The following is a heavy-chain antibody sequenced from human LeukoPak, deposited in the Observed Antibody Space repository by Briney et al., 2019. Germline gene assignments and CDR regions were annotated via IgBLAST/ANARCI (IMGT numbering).Heavy chain of an antibody. CDR1: GFTVKDNF. CDR3: ARDPLAGAIDY. J-gene: IGHJ4*02. CDR2: IWYDGSKK. V-gene: IGHV3-33*08. D-gene: IGHD2-2*01. Sequence: PGGSLRLSCAASGFTVKDNFMSWVRQAPGKGLEWVAIIWYDGSKKYYADAVKGRFTISRDNSKHMLYLQMNSLRAEDTAVYYCARDPLAGAIDYWGQGTLVTVSS.